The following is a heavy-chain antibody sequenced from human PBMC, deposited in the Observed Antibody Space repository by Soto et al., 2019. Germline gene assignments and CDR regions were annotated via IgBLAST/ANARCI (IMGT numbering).Heavy chain of an antibody. CDR2: IYWDDDK. CDR3: AHIVVAGLGYYLDY. V-gene: IGHV2-5*02. Sequence: QITLKESGPTLVKPTQTLTLTCTFSGFSLSSTRMAVGWIRQPPGKALEWLALIYWDDDKRYSPFLKSRLTITKDTSKNPVVLTMSNMDPVDTARYYCAHIVVAGLGYYLDYWGQGTLVTVSS. D-gene: IGHD6-19*01. CDR1: GFSLSSTRMA. J-gene: IGHJ4*02.